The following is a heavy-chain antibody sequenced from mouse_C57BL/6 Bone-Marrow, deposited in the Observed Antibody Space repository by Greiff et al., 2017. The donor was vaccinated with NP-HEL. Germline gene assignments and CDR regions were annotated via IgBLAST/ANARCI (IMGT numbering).Heavy chain of an antibody. CDR1: GFTFSSYT. V-gene: IGHV5-9*01. Sequence: EVKLVESGGGLVKPGGSLKLSCAASGFTFSSYTMSWVRQTPEQRLEWVATLSGGGGTTSYPDSVKGRFTISRDNAKNTLYLQMSSLRSEDTALYYCARPAIYDGYFDVWGTGTTVTVSS. D-gene: IGHD2-3*01. CDR2: LSGGGGTT. CDR3: ARPAIYDGYFDV. J-gene: IGHJ1*03.